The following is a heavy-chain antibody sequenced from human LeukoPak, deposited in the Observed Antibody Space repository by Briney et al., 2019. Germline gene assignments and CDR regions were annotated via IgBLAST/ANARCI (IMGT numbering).Heavy chain of an antibody. CDR3: FASSANGP. Sequence: GGSLRLSCAASGSTFSGSAMHWVRQASGKGLEWVGRIRSKANSYATAYAASVKGRFTISRDDSKNTAYLQMNSLKTEDTAVYYCFASSANGPWGQGTLVTVSS. J-gene: IGHJ4*02. D-gene: IGHD2-8*01. CDR2: IRSKANSYAT. V-gene: IGHV3-73*01. CDR1: GSTFSGSA.